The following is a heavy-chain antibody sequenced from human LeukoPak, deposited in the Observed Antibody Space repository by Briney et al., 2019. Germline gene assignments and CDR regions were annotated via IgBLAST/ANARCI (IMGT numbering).Heavy chain of an antibody. V-gene: IGHV3-53*01. D-gene: IGHD1-26*01. CDR1: GFTVSSNY. Sequence: GGSLTLPCAASGFTVSSNYMSWVRQAPGKGLEWVSVIYSGGSTYYADSVKGRIPISRDNYKNALYLQMNSLRAEDTAVYYCARAAIVGATQKGGYFAYWGQDSRHTLSS. J-gene: IGHJ4*02. CDR2: IYSGGST. CDR3: ARAAIVGATQKGGYFAY.